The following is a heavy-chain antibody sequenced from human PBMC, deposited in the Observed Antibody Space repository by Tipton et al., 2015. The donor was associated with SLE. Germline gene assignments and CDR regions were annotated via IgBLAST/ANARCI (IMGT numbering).Heavy chain of an antibody. CDR1: GGSFSGYY. CDR3: ARDSPTVAGTFDS. Sequence: TLSLTCAVYGGSFSGYYWSWIRQPPGKGLEWIGEINHSGSTNYNPSLKSRVTISVDTSKNQFSLKLTSVTAADSAVYYCARDSPTVAGTFDSWGQGTMVTVSS. J-gene: IGHJ3*01. V-gene: IGHV4-34*01. CDR2: INHSGST. D-gene: IGHD6-19*01.